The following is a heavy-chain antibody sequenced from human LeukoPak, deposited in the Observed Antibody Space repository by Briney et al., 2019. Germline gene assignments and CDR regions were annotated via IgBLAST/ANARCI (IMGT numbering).Heavy chain of an antibody. V-gene: IGHV3-48*01. Sequence: GGSLRLSCAASGFTFRTYGMNWVRQAPGKGLEWISYITPSGTTIYYADFLKGRFTISRDNAKSSLYLQMNSLRVEDTATYFCARDVDDFWSGYTDYWGQGTLVTVSS. J-gene: IGHJ4*02. CDR1: GFTFRTYG. D-gene: IGHD3-3*01. CDR3: ARDVDDFWSGYTDY. CDR2: ITPSGTTI.